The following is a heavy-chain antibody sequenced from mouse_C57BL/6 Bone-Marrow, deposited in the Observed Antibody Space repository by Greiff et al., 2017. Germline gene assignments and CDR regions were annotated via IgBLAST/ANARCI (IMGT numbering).Heavy chain of an antibody. V-gene: IGHV5-6*01. J-gene: IGHJ2*01. Sequence: EVHLVESGGDLVKPGGSLKLSCAASGFTFSSYGMSWVRQTPDKRLEWVATISSGGSYTYYPDSVKGRFTISRDNAKNTLYLQMSSLKSEDTAMYYCARQGTVVDYWGQGTTLTGSS. CDR1: GFTFSSYG. CDR3: ARQGTVVDY. D-gene: IGHD1-1*01. CDR2: ISSGGSYT.